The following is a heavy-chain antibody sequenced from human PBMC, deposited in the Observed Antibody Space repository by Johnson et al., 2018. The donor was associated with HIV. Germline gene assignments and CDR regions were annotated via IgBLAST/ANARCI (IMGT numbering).Heavy chain of an antibody. CDR2: LFSGGST. V-gene: IGHV3-NL1*01. D-gene: IGHD6-19*01. Sequence: QVQLVESGGGVVQPGRSLRLSCAASGFTFSSYAMHWVRQAPGKGLEWVSVLFSGGSTYYEDSVTGSFTISRDNSKNTLYQQMNSRRAEDTALYYCARVRSGGSGLYDAFDIWGQGTMVTVSS. CDR3: ARVRSGGSGLYDAFDI. CDR1: GFTFSSYA. J-gene: IGHJ3*02.